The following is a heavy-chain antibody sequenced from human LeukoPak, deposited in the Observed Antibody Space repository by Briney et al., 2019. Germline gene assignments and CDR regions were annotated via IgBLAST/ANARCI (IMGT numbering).Heavy chain of an antibody. CDR1: GFTFSSYW. V-gene: IGHV3-74*01. Sequence: GGSLRLSCAASGFTFSSYWMHWVRQAPGKGLVWVSRINSDGSSTSYADSVKGRFTISRDNAKNTLYLQMNSLRAEDTAVYYCARVGYYYILTGTNYWGQGTLVTVSS. D-gene: IGHD3-9*01. CDR2: INSDGSST. CDR3: ARVGYYYILTGTNY. J-gene: IGHJ4*02.